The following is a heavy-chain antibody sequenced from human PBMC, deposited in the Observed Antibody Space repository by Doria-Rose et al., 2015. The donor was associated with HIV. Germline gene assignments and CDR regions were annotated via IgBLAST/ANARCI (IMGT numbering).Heavy chain of an antibody. CDR2: IFSDDER. CDR3: ARIKSSRWYHKYYFDF. V-gene: IGHV2-26*01. CDR1: GVSLSSPGMG. Sequence: ESGPVLVKPTETLTLTCTVSGVSLSSPGMGVSWIRQPPGKALERLANIFSDDERSYKTSLKSRLTISRGTSKSQVVLTMTDRDPVGTATYYCARIKSSRWYHKYYFDFWGQGTLVIVSA. J-gene: IGHJ4*02. D-gene: IGHD6-13*01.